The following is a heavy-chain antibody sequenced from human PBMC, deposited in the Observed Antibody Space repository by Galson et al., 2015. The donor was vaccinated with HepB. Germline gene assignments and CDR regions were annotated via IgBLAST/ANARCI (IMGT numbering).Heavy chain of an antibody. V-gene: IGHV1-3*01. CDR1: GYTFTTSA. CDR3: ARGGEYFDN. Sequence: SVKVSCKASGYTFTTSAIHWVRQAPGQRLEWMGWINAGNGNTKYSQKFQGSVTIARDTSASTASMELSSLRSEDTAVYYCARGGEYFDNWGQGTLVSVSS. CDR2: INAGNGNT. D-gene: IGHD4-17*01. J-gene: IGHJ4*02.